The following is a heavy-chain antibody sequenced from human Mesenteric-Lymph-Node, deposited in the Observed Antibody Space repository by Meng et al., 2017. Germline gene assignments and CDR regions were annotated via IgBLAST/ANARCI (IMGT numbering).Heavy chain of an antibody. CDR2: IYYSGNT. J-gene: IGHJ4*02. CDR3: GRDQGRQLINH. V-gene: IGHV4-31*03. Sequence: VQLQESGPGLVKPSQTLSLTCTVSGGSISSGGYYWSWIRQHPGKGLEWIGYIYYSGNTYYNPSLKSRVTISIDTSKNQFSLNLSSVTAADTAVYYCGRDQGRQLINHWGQGTLVTVSS. CDR1: GGSISSGGYY. D-gene: IGHD1-1*01.